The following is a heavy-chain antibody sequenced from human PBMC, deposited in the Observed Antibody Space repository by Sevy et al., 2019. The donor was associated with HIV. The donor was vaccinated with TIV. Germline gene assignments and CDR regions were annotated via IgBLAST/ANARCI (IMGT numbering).Heavy chain of an antibody. J-gene: IGHJ4*02. V-gene: IGHV1-24*01. Sequence: ASVKVSCKVSGYTLTQLSMHWVRQAPGKGLEWMVSFDPEDGETLYAQNFQGRVTMTEDTSTDTAYMALSSLRSEDTAIYYCATTKDYYDSSGSPFDYWGQGTLVTVSS. CDR3: ATTKDYYDSSGSPFDY. D-gene: IGHD3-22*01. CDR1: GYTLTQLS. CDR2: FDPEDGET.